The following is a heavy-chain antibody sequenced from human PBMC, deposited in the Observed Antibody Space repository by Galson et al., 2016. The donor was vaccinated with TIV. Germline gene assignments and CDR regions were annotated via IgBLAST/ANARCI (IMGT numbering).Heavy chain of an antibody. CDR1: GGSISSGGYS. CDR3: AIAFTGNYGMDV. CDR2: IYHSGST. Sequence: TLSLTCAVSGGSISSGGYSWSWIRQPPGKGMAWIGYIYHSGSTYYNPSLKSRVTISVDTSKHQFSLKVSSVTAADTAVYYCAIAFTGNYGMDVWGQGTTVTVSS. J-gene: IGHJ6*02. D-gene: IGHD3-10*01. V-gene: IGHV4-30-2*01.